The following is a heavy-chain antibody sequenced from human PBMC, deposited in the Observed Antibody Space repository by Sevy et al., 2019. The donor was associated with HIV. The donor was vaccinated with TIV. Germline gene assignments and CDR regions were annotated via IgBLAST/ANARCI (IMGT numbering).Heavy chain of an antibody. D-gene: IGHD2-21*02. Sequence: GGSLRLSCTGSGFTFSSYTFHWVRQAPGKGLEWVSSISSGSSYIHYGDSVKGRFTISRDNAKKSLFLQMNNLRAEDTAVYYCARGFSDSLTNFDFWGRGTLVTVSS. CDR2: ISSGSSYI. CDR1: GFTFSSYT. V-gene: IGHV3-21*01. CDR3: ARGFSDSLTNFDF. J-gene: IGHJ4*02.